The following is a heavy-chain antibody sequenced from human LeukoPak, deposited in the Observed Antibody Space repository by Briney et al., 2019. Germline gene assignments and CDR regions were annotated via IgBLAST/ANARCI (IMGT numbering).Heavy chain of an antibody. V-gene: IGHV4-38-2*02. Sequence: SETLSLTCTVSGYSISSGYYWGWIRQPPGKGLEWIGSGSTYYNPSLKSRVTISVDTSKNRFSLKLSSVTAADTAVYYCARDHGGFGELSWGQGTLVTVSS. J-gene: IGHJ5*02. CDR2: SGST. CDR1: GYSISSGYY. CDR3: ARDHGGFGELS. D-gene: IGHD3-10*01.